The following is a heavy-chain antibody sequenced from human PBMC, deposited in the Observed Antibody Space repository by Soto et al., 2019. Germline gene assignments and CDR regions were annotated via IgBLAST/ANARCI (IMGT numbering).Heavy chain of an antibody. J-gene: IGHJ4*02. V-gene: IGHV1-69*02. CDR3: ASRISTRSQFDY. Sequence: QVQLVQSGAEVKKPGSSVKVSCKASGGTFSSYTISWVRQAPGQGLEWMGRIIPILGIANYAQKFQGRVTIPEDKSTSTAYMELSILTSEDTAVYYCASRISTRSQFDYWGQGTLVTVSS. CDR2: IIPILGIA. CDR1: GGTFSSYT.